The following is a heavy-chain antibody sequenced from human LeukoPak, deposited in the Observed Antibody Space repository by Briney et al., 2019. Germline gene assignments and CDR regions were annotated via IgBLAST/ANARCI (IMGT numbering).Heavy chain of an antibody. V-gene: IGHV3-23*01. D-gene: IGHD3-22*01. CDR2: ISGSGGRT. J-gene: IGHJ4*02. Sequence: GGSLRLSCAASGFTFSSYSMNWVRQAPGKGLEWVSAISGSGGRTYYADSVKGRFTISRDNSKNTLYLQMNSLRAEDTAVYYCAKDRVYYDGSGYSDPDFDYWGQGTLVTVSS. CDR3: AKDRVYYDGSGYSDPDFDY. CDR1: GFTFSSYS.